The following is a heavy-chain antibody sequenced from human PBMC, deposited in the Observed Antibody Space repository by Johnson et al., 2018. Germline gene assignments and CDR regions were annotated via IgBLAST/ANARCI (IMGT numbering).Heavy chain of an antibody. D-gene: IGHD6-13*01. Sequence: VQLVESGGGLIQPGGSLRLSCAASGFTVSSNQMSWVRQAPGKGLEWVSVIYSGGSTYYADSVKGRFTISRDNSKNTLYLQMNSLRAEDTSVYYCAAMTVGQQPGDEAFDIWGQGTMVTVSS. V-gene: IGHV3-53*01. CDR3: AAMTVGQQPGDEAFDI. CDR1: GFTVSSNQ. J-gene: IGHJ3*02. CDR2: IYSGGST.